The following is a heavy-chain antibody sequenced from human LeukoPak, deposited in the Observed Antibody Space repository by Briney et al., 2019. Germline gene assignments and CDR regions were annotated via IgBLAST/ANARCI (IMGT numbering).Heavy chain of an antibody. J-gene: IGHJ5*02. Sequence: PGGSLRLSCAASGFTFSSYAMSWVRQAPGKGLEWVSAISGSGGSTYYADSVKGRFTISRDNSKNTLYLQMNSLRAEDTAVYYCAKGRGHTSSWYPGWFDPWGQGTLVTVSS. CDR3: AKGRGHTSSWYPGWFDP. CDR1: GFTFSSYA. V-gene: IGHV3-23*01. CDR2: ISGSGGST. D-gene: IGHD6-13*01.